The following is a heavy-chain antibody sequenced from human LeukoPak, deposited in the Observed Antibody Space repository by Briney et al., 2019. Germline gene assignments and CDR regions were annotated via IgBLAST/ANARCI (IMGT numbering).Heavy chain of an antibody. CDR1: GGSISSYY. D-gene: IGHD2-2*01. CDR2: IYYSGST. Sequence: SETLSLTCTVSGGSISSYYWIWIRQPPGKGLEWIGYIYYSGSTNYNPSLKSRVTISVDTSKNQFSLKLSSVTAADTAVYYCARVFGSYCSSTSCYYNWFDPWGQGTLVTVSS. J-gene: IGHJ5*02. V-gene: IGHV4-59*13. CDR3: ARVFGSYCSSTSCYYNWFDP.